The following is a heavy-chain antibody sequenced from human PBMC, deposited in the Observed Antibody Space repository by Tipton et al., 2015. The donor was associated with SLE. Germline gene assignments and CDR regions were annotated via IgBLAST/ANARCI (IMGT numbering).Heavy chain of an antibody. CDR3: ARHWVGSRKNAFDI. CDR2: ISYDGSNK. J-gene: IGHJ3*02. D-gene: IGHD1-26*01. Sequence: SLRLSCAASGFTFSSYAMHWVRQAPGKGLEWVAVISYDGSNKYYADSVKGRFTISRDNSKNTLYLQMNSLRAEDTAVYYCARHWVGSRKNAFDIWGQGTMVTVSS. V-gene: IGHV3-30-3*01. CDR1: GFTFSSYA.